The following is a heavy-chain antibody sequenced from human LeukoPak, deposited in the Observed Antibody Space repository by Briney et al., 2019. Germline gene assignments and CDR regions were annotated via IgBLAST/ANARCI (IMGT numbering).Heavy chain of an antibody. CDR2: INWNGGST. V-gene: IGHV3-20*01. J-gene: IGHJ3*02. CDR1: GFTFSSYW. D-gene: IGHD3-16*02. Sequence: PGGSLRLSCAASGFTFSSYWMSWVRQAPGKGLEWVSGINWNGGSTGYADSVKGRFTISRDNAKNSLYLQMNSLRAEDTALYHCARDHVITFGGVIVYDAFDIWGQGTMVTVSS. CDR3: ARDHVITFGGVIVYDAFDI.